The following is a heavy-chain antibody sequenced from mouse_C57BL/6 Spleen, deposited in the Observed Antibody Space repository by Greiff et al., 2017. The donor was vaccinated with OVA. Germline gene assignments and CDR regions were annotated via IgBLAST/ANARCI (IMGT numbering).Heavy chain of an antibody. CDR1: GFSLTSYG. CDR2: IWSDGST. CDR3: ASPYDYEVYAMDY. Sequence: QVQLKESGPGLVAPSQSLSITCTVSGFSLTSYGVHWVRQPPGKGLEWLVVIWSDGSTTYNSALKSRLSISKDNSKSQVFLKMNSLQTDDTAMYYCASPYDYEVYAMDYWGQGTSVTVSS. V-gene: IGHV2-6*03. D-gene: IGHD2-4*01. J-gene: IGHJ4*01.